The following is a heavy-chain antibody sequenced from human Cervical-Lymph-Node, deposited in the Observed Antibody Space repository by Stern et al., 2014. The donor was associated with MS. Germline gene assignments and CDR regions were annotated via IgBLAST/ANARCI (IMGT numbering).Heavy chain of an antibody. J-gene: IGHJ4*02. D-gene: IGHD2-15*01. Sequence: DQLVESGGGVVQPGRSLRLSCAASGFTFSSYGMHWVRQAPGKGLEWVAVIWFDGNKKDYADSVKGRFTISRDNSKNTLFLQMNSLRVEDTAVYYCAREVGHFDHWGQGTLVTVSS. CDR3: AREVGHFDH. V-gene: IGHV3-33*01. CDR2: IWFDGNKK. CDR1: GFTFSSYG.